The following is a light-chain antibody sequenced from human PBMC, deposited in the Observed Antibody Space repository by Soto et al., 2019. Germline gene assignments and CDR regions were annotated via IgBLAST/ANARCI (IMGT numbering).Light chain of an antibody. CDR3: QKYDSAPWT. CDR1: QGISNY. Sequence: DIQMTQSPSALSASVRDIVTITCRASQGISNYLAWYQQKPGKVPKLLIYAASTLQSGAPSRFSCSGSGTDLTLTISSLQPEDVATYYSQKYDSAPWTFGQGTKVEIK. J-gene: IGKJ1*01. CDR2: AAS. V-gene: IGKV1-27*01.